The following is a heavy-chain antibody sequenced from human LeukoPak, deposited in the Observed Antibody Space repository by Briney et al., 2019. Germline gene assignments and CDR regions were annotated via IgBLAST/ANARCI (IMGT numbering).Heavy chain of an antibody. J-gene: IGHJ6*02. D-gene: IGHD2-8*02. Sequence: GGSLRLSCAASGFTFSTYGMHWVRQAPGKGLEWVAVIWYDGSIKYYADSVKGRFTFSRDNSKSTMYLQTNSLRAEDTAVYYCARIACTGGNCKPYYYYGLDVWGQGTTVTVSS. CDR3: ARIACTGGNCKPYYYYGLDV. CDR1: GFTFSTYG. CDR2: IWYDGSIK. V-gene: IGHV3-33*01.